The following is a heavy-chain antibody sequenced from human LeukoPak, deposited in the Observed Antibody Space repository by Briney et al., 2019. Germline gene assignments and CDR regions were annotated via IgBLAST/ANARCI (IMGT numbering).Heavy chain of an antibody. CDR3: AREWVYGEYDAFDI. CDR2: INSDGSST. Sequence: PGGSLRLSCAASGFTFSSYWMHWVRQAPGKGLLWVSRINSDGSSTSYADSVKGRFTISRDNAKNTLYLQMNSLRAEDTAVYYCAREWVYGEYDAFDIWGQGTMVTVSS. D-gene: IGHD4-17*01. V-gene: IGHV3-74*01. J-gene: IGHJ3*02. CDR1: GFTFSSYW.